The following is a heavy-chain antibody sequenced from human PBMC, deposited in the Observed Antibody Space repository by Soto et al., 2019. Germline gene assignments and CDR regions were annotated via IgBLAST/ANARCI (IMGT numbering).Heavy chain of an antibody. Sequence: QVQLVQSGAEVKKPGSSVKVSCKASGGTFSSYTISWVRQAPGQGLEWMGRIIPILGIANYAQKFQGRVTITADKSTSTAYMELSSLRSEDTAVYYCARGGYSGYDCDYWGQGTLLTVSS. V-gene: IGHV1-69*02. CDR2: IIPILGIA. CDR3: ARGGYSGYDCDY. D-gene: IGHD5-12*01. J-gene: IGHJ4*02. CDR1: GGTFSSYT.